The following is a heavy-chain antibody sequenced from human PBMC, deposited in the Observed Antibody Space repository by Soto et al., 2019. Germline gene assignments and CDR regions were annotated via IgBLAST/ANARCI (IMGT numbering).Heavy chain of an antibody. CDR3: ARGPLQVGYYYYCGMDV. CDR2: IYYSGST. J-gene: IGHJ6*02. V-gene: IGHV4-39*01. D-gene: IGHD3-10*01. CDR1: GGSTSSSSYY. Sequence: SETLSLTCTSSGGSTSSSSYYWGWIRQPPGKGLEWIGSIYYSGSTYYNPSLKSRVTISVDTSKNQFSLKLSSVTAADTAVYYCARGPLQVGYYYYCGMDVWGQGTTVTGSS.